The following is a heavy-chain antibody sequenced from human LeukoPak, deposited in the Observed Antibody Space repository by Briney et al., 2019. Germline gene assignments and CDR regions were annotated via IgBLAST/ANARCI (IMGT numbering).Heavy chain of an antibody. D-gene: IGHD2-15*01. Sequence: GGTLRLSCAASGFTFSSYGMSWVRQAPGKGLEWVSAISGSGGSTYYADSVKGRFTISRDNSKNTLYLQMNSLRAEDTAVYYCAKLRWIAAKNWFDPWGQGTLVTVSS. V-gene: IGHV3-23*01. CDR2: ISGSGGST. CDR3: AKLRWIAAKNWFDP. CDR1: GFTFSSYG. J-gene: IGHJ5*02.